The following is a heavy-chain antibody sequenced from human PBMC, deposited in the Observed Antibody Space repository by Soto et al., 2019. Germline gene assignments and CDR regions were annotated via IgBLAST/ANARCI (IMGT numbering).Heavy chain of an antibody. CDR1: GYTFTSYG. Sequence: GASVKVSCKASGYTFTSYGISWVRQAPGQGLEWMGWISAYNGNTNYAQKLQGRVTMTTDTSTSTAYMELRSLRSDDTAVYYCARDSGYYDFWSGYSYYFDYWGQGTLVTVSS. V-gene: IGHV1-18*01. D-gene: IGHD3-3*01. CDR3: ARDSGYYDFWSGYSYYFDY. CDR2: ISAYNGNT. J-gene: IGHJ4*02.